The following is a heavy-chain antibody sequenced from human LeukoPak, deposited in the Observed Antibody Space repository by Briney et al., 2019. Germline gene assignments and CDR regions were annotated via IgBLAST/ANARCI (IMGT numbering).Heavy chain of an antibody. J-gene: IGHJ4*02. D-gene: IGHD6-13*01. CDR2: ISYDGSNK. CDR3: ARDSARGSSWSDFDY. V-gene: IGHV3-30*01. Sequence: PGGSLRLSCAASGFTFSSYAMHWVRQAPGKGLEWVAVISYDGSNKYYADSVKGRFTISRDNSKNTLHMQMNSLRAEDTAVYYCARDSARGSSWSDFDYWGQGTLVTVSS. CDR1: GFTFSSYA.